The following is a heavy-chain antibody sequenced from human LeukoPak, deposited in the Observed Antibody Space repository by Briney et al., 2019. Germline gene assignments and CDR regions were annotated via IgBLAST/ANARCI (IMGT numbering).Heavy chain of an antibody. J-gene: IGHJ4*02. D-gene: IGHD6-19*01. V-gene: IGHV4-59*08. Sequence: SETLSLACTVSGGSISSYYWSWIRQPPGKGLEWIGYIYYSGSTNYNPSLKSRVTISVDTSKNQFSLKLSSVTAADTAVYYRARLVRSGWYPDYWGQGTLVTVSS. CDR3: ARLVRSGWYPDY. CDR2: IYYSGST. CDR1: GGSISSYY.